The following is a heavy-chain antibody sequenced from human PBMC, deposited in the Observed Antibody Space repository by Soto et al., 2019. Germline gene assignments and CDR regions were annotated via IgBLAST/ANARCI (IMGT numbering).Heavy chain of an antibody. CDR1: GGSISSGGYS. Sequence: SETLSLTCAVSGGSISSGGYSWSWIRQPPGKGLELIGYIYHSASTYYNPSLKSRVTISVDRSKNQLSLKLSSVTAADTAVYYGARVQDYWGQGTLVNVSS. CDR2: IYHSAST. J-gene: IGHJ4*02. D-gene: IGHD4-4*01. CDR3: ARVQDY. V-gene: IGHV4-30-2*01.